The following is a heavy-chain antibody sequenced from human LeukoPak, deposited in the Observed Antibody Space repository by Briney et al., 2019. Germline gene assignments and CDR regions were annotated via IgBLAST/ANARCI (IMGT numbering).Heavy chain of an antibody. V-gene: IGHV3-23*01. D-gene: IGHD3-22*01. CDR3: AKGQLGSGYSALYFDY. J-gene: IGHJ4*02. CDR1: GFTFTNYA. CDR2: ISGSGGTT. Sequence: PGGSLRLSCAASGFTFTNYAMSWVRQAPGKGLEWISAISGSGGTTYYADSVKGRFSISRDNSKNTLYLQMNSLTAEDTAVYYCAKGQLGSGYSALYFDYWGQGTLVTVSS.